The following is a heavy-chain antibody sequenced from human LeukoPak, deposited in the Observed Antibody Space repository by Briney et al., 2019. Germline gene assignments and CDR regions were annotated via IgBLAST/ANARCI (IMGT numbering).Heavy chain of an antibody. V-gene: IGHV4-59*01. CDR3: ARDRGYYDILAGYSEYYFDY. J-gene: IGHJ4*02. D-gene: IGHD3-9*01. CDR2: IYYSGST. Sequence: PSETLSLTCTASGGSISSYYWSWVRQPPGKGLEWVGYIYYSGSTNYNPSLKSRVTISVGTSKTQSSLKTSSVHAADTAVYYCARDRGYYDILAGYSEYYFDYWGQGTLVTVSS. CDR1: GGSISSYY.